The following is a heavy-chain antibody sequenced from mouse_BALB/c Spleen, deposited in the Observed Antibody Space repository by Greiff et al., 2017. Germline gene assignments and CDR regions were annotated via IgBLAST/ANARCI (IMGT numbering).Heavy chain of an antibody. D-gene: IGHD1-1*01. J-gene: IGHJ3*01. V-gene: IGHV14-4*02. CDR3: ALALIYYYGSGPFAY. CDR1: GFNIKDYY. CDR2: IDPENGDT. Sequence: VQLQQSGAELVRSGASVKLSCTASGFNIKDYYMHWVKQRPEQGLEWIGWIDPENGDTEYAPKFQGKATMTADTSSNTAYLQLSSLTSEDTAVYYCALALIYYYGSGPFAYWGQGTLVTVSA.